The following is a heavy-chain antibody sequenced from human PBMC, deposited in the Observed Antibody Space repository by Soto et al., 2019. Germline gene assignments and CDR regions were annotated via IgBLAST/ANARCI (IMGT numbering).Heavy chain of an antibody. D-gene: IGHD2-2*01. J-gene: IGHJ4*02. CDR3: ASRSPALDY. V-gene: IGHV3-33*01. CDR1: GFTFSSYG. CDR2: IWYDGSKK. Sequence: QVQLVESGGGVVQPGRSLRLSCEASGFTFSSYGMHWVRQAPGKGLEWVAVIWYDGSKKYYADFVKGRITISRDNSKNTLYLQMNSLRAEDTAVYYCASRSPALDYWGQGALVTVSS.